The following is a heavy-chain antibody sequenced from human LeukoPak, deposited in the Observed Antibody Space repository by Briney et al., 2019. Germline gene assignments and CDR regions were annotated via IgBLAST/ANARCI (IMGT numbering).Heavy chain of an antibody. CDR3: AKANMVRGVTLKFDY. CDR1: GFTFSTYA. J-gene: IGHJ4*02. Sequence: PGGSLRLSCAASGFTFSTYAMSWVRQAPGKGLEWVSAICGSGGSTYYADSVKGRFTISRDNSKNTLYVQMNSLRAEDTAVYYCAKANMVRGVTLKFDYWGQGTLVTVSS. CDR2: ICGSGGST. V-gene: IGHV3-23*01. D-gene: IGHD3-10*01.